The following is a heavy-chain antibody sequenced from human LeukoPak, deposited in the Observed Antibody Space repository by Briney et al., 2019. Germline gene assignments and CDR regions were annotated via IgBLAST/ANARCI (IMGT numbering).Heavy chain of an antibody. V-gene: IGHV3-30*01. Sequence: GRYLRLSCAVSGFTLSNSPLHWVRQAPGRGLEWEAVISPDGSNEHYADSVKGRVSISRDDSKNTLSLQLNSLRLEDTAVYFCAKQGGSLRYFHLHLDVWGKGTTVTVSS. CDR2: ISPDGSNE. CDR3: AKQGGSLRYFHLHLDV. J-gene: IGHJ6*04. CDR1: GFTLSNSP. D-gene: IGHD6-25*01.